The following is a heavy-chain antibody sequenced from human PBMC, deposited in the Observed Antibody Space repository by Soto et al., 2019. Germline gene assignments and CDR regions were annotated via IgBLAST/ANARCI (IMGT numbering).Heavy chain of an antibody. CDR3: ARGQGRIVGATSFDY. D-gene: IGHD1-26*01. V-gene: IGHV1-2*04. CDR1: GYTFTGYY. CDR2: INPNSGGT. J-gene: IGHJ4*02. Sequence: ASVKVSCKASGYTFTGYYMHWVRQAPGQGLEWMGWINPNSGGTNYAQKFQGWVTMTRDTPISTAYMELSRLRSDDTAVYYCARGQGRIVGATSFDYSGQGTLVTVSS.